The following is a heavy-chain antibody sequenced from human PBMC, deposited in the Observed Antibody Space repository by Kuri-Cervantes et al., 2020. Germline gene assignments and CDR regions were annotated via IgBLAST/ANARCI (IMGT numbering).Heavy chain of an antibody. Sequence: GESLKISCAASGFTFSSYAMSWVRQAPGKGLEWVSAISGSGGSTYYTDSVKGRFTISRDNSKNTLYLQMNSLSAEDTAVYYCASVARPLGYWGQGTLVTVSS. V-gene: IGHV3-23*01. CDR1: GFTFSSYA. CDR3: ASVARPLGY. CDR2: ISGSGGST. D-gene: IGHD6-6*01. J-gene: IGHJ4*02.